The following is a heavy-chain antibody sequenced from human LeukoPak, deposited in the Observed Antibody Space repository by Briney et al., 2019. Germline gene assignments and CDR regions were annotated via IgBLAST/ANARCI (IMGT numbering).Heavy chain of an antibody. CDR2: MNPNSGNT. J-gene: IGHJ3*02. CDR3: AREWRSGWQQGDAFDI. V-gene: IGHV1-8*01. Sequence: GASVKVSCKASGYTFTSYDINWVRQATGQGLEWMGWMNPNSGNTGYAQKFQGRVTMTRNTSISTAYMELSSLRSEDTAVYYCAREWRSGWQQGDAFDIWGQGTMVTVSS. CDR1: GYTFTSYD. D-gene: IGHD6-19*01.